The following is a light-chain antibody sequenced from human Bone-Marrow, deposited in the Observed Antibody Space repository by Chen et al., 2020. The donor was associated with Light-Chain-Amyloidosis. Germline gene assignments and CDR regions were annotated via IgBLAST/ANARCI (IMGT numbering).Light chain of an antibody. CDR2: DDS. V-gene: IGLV3-21*02. CDR3: QVWDRSSDRPV. Sequence: SYVLTQPSSVSVAPGQTATIACGGNNIVSTSVHWYQQTPGHAPLLVVYDDSDRPSVIPERLSGSNSGNTATLIISRVEAGDEADYYCQVWDRSSDRPVFGGGTKLTVL. J-gene: IGLJ3*02. CDR1: NIVSTS.